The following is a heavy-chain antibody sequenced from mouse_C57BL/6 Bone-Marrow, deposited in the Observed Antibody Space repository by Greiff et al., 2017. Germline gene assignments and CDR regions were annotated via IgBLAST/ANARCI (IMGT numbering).Heavy chain of an antibody. V-gene: IGHV1-81*01. CDR2: IYPRSGNT. J-gene: IGHJ4*01. D-gene: IGHD1-1*01. CDR1: GYTFTSYG. CDR3: APVVNAMDY. Sequence: VQLQQSGAELARPGASVKLSCKASGYTFTSYGISWVKQRTGQGLEWIGEIYPRSGNTSYNEKFKGKATLTADKSSSTAYLELRSLTSEDSAVYFCAPVVNAMDYWGQGTSVTVSS.